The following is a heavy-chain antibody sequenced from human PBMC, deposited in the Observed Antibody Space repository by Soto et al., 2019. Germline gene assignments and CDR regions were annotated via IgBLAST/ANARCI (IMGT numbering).Heavy chain of an antibody. J-gene: IGHJ6*02. V-gene: IGHV4-59*12. CDR1: GGSINSYY. Sequence: PSETLSLTCTVSGGSINSYYWGWIRQPPGKGLEWIGYVHYSGSTNYNPSLKSRVTISVDTSKNQFSLKLSSVTAADTAVYYCARDRGRAAAGEYHYYGMDVWGQGTTVTVSS. CDR3: ARDRGRAAAGEYHYYGMDV. CDR2: VHYSGST. D-gene: IGHD6-25*01.